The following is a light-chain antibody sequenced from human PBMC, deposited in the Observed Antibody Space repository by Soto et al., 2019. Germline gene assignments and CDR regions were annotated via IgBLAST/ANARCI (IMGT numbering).Light chain of an antibody. CDR3: QQYYGYPRT. V-gene: IGKV1-5*03. J-gene: IGKJ4*01. Sequence: DIPMTQSPSTLSASVGDRVTIACRASQSISSWLAWYQQKPGKAPNLLIYEASTLVSAVPSRFSGSGSGTDVTLTLRNLQPDDFAPYYCQQYYGYPRTYGGGPQVEFK. CDR2: EAS. CDR1: QSISSW.